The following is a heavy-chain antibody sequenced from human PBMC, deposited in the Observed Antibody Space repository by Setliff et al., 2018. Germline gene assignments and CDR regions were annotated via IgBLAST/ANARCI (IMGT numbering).Heavy chain of an antibody. Sequence: PSETLSLTCNVSGVSISSYYWSWIRQPPGKGLESIGYIQKSGSANYSPSLMSRVTISVDTSRNQFSLKLGSVTAADTAVYYCARLSWDGLRYYGLDVWGQGAAVTVSS. CDR3: ARLSWDGLRYYGLDV. J-gene: IGHJ6*02. CDR2: IQKSGSA. CDR1: GVSISSYY. D-gene: IGHD3-10*01. V-gene: IGHV4-59*01.